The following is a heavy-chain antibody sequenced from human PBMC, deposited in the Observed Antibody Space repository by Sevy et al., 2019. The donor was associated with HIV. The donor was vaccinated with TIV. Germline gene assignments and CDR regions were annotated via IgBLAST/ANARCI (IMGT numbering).Heavy chain of an antibody. D-gene: IGHD3-22*01. CDR3: ARDPRGSGYYDSSVNWFDP. Sequence: ASVKVSCRASGYTFTGYYMHWVRQAPGQGLEWMGWIDPNSGGTNYAQKFQGRVTVTRDTSINTAYMDLTSLRSDDTAVYYCARDPRGSGYYDSSVNWFDPWGQGTLVTVSS. CDR2: IDPNSGGT. CDR1: GYTFTGYY. V-gene: IGHV1-2*02. J-gene: IGHJ5*02.